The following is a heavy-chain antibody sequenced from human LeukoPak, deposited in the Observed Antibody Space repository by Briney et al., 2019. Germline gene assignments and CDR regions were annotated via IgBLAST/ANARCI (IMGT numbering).Heavy chain of an antibody. D-gene: IGHD2-21*02. V-gene: IGHV4-34*01. CDR2: IIHSGST. CDR1: GGSFSGYY. Sequence: SETLSLTCAVYGGSFSGYYWSWIRQPPGKGLEWIGEIIHSGSTNYNTSLKSRVTISVDTSKNQFSLKLSSVTAADTALYYCARGVVAVTANDYYYYMDVWGKGHGLTVSS. CDR3: ARGVVAVTANDYYYYMDV. J-gene: IGHJ6*03.